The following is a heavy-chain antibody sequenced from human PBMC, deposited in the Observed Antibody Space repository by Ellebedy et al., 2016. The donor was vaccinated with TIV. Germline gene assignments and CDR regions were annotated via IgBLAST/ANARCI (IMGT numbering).Heavy chain of an antibody. CDR3: AKGSKAAAATCLDN. Sequence: PGGSLRLSCAASGFTFSSYAMTWVRQAPGKGLEWVSVISGSGGSTYYANSVKGRFTISRDNSKNTLYLQMNSLRAEDTAVYSCAKGSKAAAATCLDNWGQGTLVTVSS. CDR1: GFTFSSYA. D-gene: IGHD6-13*01. J-gene: IGHJ4*02. CDR2: ISGSGGST. V-gene: IGHV3-23*01.